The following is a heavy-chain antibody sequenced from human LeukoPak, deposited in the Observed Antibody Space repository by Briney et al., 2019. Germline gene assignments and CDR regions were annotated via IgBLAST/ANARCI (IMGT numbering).Heavy chain of an antibody. V-gene: IGHV4-34*01. CDR1: GGSISSYY. J-gene: IGHJ3*02. D-gene: IGHD1-26*01. CDR2: INHSGST. Sequence: NPSETLSLTCTVSGGSISSYYWSWIRQPRGKGLEWIGEINHSGSTNYNPSLKSRVTISVDTSKNQFSLKLSSVTAADTAVYYCARRRRIVGATPGAFDIWGQGTMVTVSS. CDR3: ARRRRIVGATPGAFDI.